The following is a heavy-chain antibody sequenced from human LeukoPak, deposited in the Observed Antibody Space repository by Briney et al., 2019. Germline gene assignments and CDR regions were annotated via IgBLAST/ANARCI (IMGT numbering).Heavy chain of an antibody. V-gene: IGHV3-23*01. CDR1: QSIVSSRY. J-gene: IGHJ4*02. CDR2: FSGSGGST. Sequence: GGSLRLSCAASQSIVSSRYMSWVRQAPGKGLQWVSAFSGSGGSTYYADSVKGRFTISRDNSRNTLYLQMNSLRAEDTAVYYCARSGLSRFGFWGQGTLVTVSS. D-gene: IGHD2/OR15-2a*01. CDR3: ARSGLSRFGF.